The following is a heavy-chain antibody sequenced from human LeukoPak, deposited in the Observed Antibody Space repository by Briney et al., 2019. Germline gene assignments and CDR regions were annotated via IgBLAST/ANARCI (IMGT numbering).Heavy chain of an antibody. CDR2: ISYDVSNK. Sequence: PGGSLRLSCAASGFTFSSYAMHWVRQAPGKGLEWVAVISYDVSNKYYADSVKGRFTISRDNSKNTLYLQMNSLRAEDTAVYYCARGYYYDSGTRGDYFDYWGQGTLVPVSS. CDR1: GFTFSSYA. V-gene: IGHV3-30-3*01. J-gene: IGHJ4*02. D-gene: IGHD3-10*01. CDR3: ARGYYYDSGTRGDYFDY.